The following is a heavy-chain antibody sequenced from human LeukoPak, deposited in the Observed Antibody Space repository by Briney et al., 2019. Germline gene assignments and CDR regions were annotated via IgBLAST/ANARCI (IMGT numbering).Heavy chain of an antibody. CDR1: GYTFTTFA. CDR3: ARGDPYYYDTRGYYVFDY. V-gene: IGHV1-3*03. CDR2: INAANGNT. J-gene: IGHJ4*02. D-gene: IGHD3-22*01. Sequence: ASVKVSCKASGYTFTTFAIHWVRQAPGQRLEWMGWINAANGNTKYSQEFQGRVTLTRDTSANTAYMEVSSLRSEDMAVYYCARGDPYYYDTRGYYVFDYWGQGTLVTVSS.